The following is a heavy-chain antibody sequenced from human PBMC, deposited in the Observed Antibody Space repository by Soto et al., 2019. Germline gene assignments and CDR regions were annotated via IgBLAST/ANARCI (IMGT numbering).Heavy chain of an antibody. D-gene: IGHD6-6*01. CDR3: ARDSIPKYSSSSHITPLDYYYGMDV. CDR2: TYYRSKWYN. V-gene: IGHV6-1*01. CDR1: GDSVSSNSAA. Sequence: QSQTLSLTCAISGDSVSSNSAAWNWIRQSPSRGLEWLGRTYYRSKWYNDYAVSVKSRITINPDTSKNQFSLQLNSVTPEDTAVYYCARDSIPKYSSSSHITPLDYYYGMDVWGQGTTVTVSS. J-gene: IGHJ6*02.